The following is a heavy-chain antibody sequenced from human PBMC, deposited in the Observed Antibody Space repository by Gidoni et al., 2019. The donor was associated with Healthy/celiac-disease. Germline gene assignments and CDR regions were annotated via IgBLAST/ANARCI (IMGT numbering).Heavy chain of an antibody. D-gene: IGHD6-19*01. CDR2: IYHSGST. CDR1: GYSISSGYY. V-gene: IGHV4-38-2*02. Sequence: QVQLQESGPGLVKPSETLSLTCAVSGYSISSGYYGGWIRQPPGKGLEWIGSIYHSGSTYYNPSLKSRVTISVDTSKNQFSLKLSSVTAADTAVYYCARDSSGWYHWFDPWGQGTLVTVSS. J-gene: IGHJ5*02. CDR3: ARDSSGWYHWFDP.